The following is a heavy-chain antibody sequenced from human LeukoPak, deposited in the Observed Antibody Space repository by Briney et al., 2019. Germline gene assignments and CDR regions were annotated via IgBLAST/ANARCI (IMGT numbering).Heavy chain of an antibody. D-gene: IGHD1-26*01. Sequence: GGSLRLSCAASGFTFSSYAMSWVRQAPGKGLEWVSAISGSGGSTYYADSVKGRLTISRDNSKNTLYLQMNSLRAEDTAVYYCAKLTESSGSYHPFDYWGQGTLVTVSS. CDR1: GFTFSSYA. CDR3: AKLTESSGSYHPFDY. V-gene: IGHV3-23*01. CDR2: ISGSGGST. J-gene: IGHJ4*02.